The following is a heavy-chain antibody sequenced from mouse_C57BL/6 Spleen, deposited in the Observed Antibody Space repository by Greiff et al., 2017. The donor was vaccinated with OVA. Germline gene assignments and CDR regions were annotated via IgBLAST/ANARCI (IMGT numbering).Heavy chain of an antibody. J-gene: IGHJ4*01. V-gene: IGHV1-18*01. CDR1: GYTFTDYN. D-gene: IGHD2-2*01. CDR3: ARKRENGYYDAMDY. CDR2: INPNNGGT. Sequence: VQLQQSGPELVKPGASVKIPCKASGYTFTDYNMDWVKQSHGKSLEWIGDINPNNGGTIYNQKFKGKATLTVDKSSSTAYMELRSLTSEDTAVYYCARKRENGYYDAMDYWGQGTSVTVSS.